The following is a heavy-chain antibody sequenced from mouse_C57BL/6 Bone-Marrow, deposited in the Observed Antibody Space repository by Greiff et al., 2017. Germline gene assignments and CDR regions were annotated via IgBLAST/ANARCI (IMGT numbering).Heavy chain of an antibody. V-gene: IGHV1-4*01. J-gene: IGHJ2*01. Sequence: VQLQQSGAELARPGASVKMSCKASGYTFTSYTMHWVKQRPGQGLEWIGYINPSSGYTKYNQKFKDTATLTADKSSSTAYMQLSSLTSEDSAVYYCARSLYYGNSYFDYCCQGTTLTVSS. D-gene: IGHD2-1*01. CDR2: INPSSGYT. CDR3: ARSLYYGNSYFDY. CDR1: GYTFTSYT.